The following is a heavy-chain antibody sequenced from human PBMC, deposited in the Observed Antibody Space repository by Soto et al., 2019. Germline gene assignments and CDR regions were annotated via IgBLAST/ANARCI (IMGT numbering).Heavy chain of an antibody. D-gene: IGHD1-1*01. Sequence: QVQLVESGGGVVQPGRSLRLSCAASGFSFSSYSMHWVRQAPGKGLEWVAVVSFDGSNKYYANSVKDRFTVSRDNSKNTMDVQMNSLKPEDTAVYYCGRDRRFGNGYNLGFDYWGQGTLVTVSS. CDR3: GRDRRFGNGYNLGFDY. V-gene: IGHV3-30-3*01. CDR1: GFSFSSYS. J-gene: IGHJ4*02. CDR2: VSFDGSNK.